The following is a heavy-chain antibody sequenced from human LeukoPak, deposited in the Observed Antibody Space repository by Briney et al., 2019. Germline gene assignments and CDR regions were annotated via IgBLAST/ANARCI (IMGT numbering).Heavy chain of an antibody. CDR1: GYTFTGYY. J-gene: IGHJ5*02. D-gene: IGHD3-22*01. Sequence: ASVKVSCKASGYTFTGYYIHWVRQAPGQGLEWVGWINPNSGGAKYAQKFQDRVTMTRDTSISTAYMGLSRLRSDDTAVYYCASRAVVSLISWGQGTLVTVSS. V-gene: IGHV1-2*02. CDR2: INPNSGGA. CDR3: ASRAVVSLIS.